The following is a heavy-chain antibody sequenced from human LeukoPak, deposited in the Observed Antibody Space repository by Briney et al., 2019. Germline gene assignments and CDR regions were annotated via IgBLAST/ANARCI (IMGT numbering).Heavy chain of an antibody. CDR2: IYYSGST. Sequence: SETLSLTCTVSGGSISSYYWSWIRQPPGKGLEWIGYIYYSGSTNYNPSLKSRVTISVDTSENQFSLKLSSVTAADTAVYYCARATPFIVGATNFDYWGQGTLVTVSS. J-gene: IGHJ4*02. V-gene: IGHV4-59*08. D-gene: IGHD1-26*01. CDR1: GGSISSYY. CDR3: ARATPFIVGATNFDY.